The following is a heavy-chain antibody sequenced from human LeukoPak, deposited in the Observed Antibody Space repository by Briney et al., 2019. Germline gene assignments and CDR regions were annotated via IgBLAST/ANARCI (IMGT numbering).Heavy chain of an antibody. Sequence: SETLSLTCTVSGGSISSYYWSWIRQPAGKGLEWIGRIHTSGSTNYNPSLKSRVTMSVDMSKNQFSLKLSSVTAADTAVYYCARGLGLRPSYYYYMDVWGKGTTVTVSS. J-gene: IGHJ6*03. D-gene: IGHD4-17*01. V-gene: IGHV4-4*07. CDR3: ARGLGLRPSYYYYMDV. CDR1: GGSISSYY. CDR2: IHTSGST.